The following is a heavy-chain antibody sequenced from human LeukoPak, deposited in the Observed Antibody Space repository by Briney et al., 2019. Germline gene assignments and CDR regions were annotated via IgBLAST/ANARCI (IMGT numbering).Heavy chain of an antibody. J-gene: IGHJ4*02. CDR2: IKRKSDGGTP. CDR1: GFTFISYP. Sequence: GSLRLSCAASGFTFISYPMHWVRQAPGKGLEWVGRIKRKSDGGTPDNAAPVKGRFTISRDDSKNTLYLQMNSLKIEDTAMYYCATDLGGYYSGSGSYWGSLDYWGQGTVVTVSS. CDR3: ATDLGGYYSGSGSYWGSLDY. V-gene: IGHV3-15*01. D-gene: IGHD3-10*01.